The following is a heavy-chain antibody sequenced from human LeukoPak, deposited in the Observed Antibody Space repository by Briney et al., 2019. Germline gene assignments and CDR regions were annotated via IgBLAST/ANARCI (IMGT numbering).Heavy chain of an antibody. CDR1: GFAFSTSG. CDR2: IWCDGSNK. V-gene: IGHV3-33*01. J-gene: IGHJ4*02. Sequence: GGSLRLSCAASGFAFSTSGMHWVRQAPGKGLEWVAVIWCDGSNKYYADSVKGRFTISRDNSKNTLYLQMNSLRAEDTAVYYCARPRLGEPLASFDYWGQGTLVTVSS. D-gene: IGHD1-14*01. CDR3: ARPRLGEPLASFDY.